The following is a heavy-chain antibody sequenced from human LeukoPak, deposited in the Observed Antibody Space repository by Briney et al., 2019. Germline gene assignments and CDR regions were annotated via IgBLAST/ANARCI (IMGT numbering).Heavy chain of an antibody. J-gene: IGHJ4*02. D-gene: IGHD4-17*01. Sequence: ASVKVSCKASGYTFTGYYMHWVRQAPGQGLEWMGWINPNSGGTNYAQKFQGRVTMTRDTSISTAYMELSRLRSDDTAVYYCARGERSPTVTNPLHYFDYWGQGTLVTVSS. CDR2: INPNSGGT. CDR3: ARGERSPTVTNPLHYFDY. V-gene: IGHV1-2*02. CDR1: GYTFTGYY.